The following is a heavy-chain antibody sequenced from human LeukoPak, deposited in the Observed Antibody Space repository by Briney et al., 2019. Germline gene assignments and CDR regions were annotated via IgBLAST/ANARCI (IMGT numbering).Heavy chain of an antibody. V-gene: IGHV4-34*01. CDR3: ARGWYYDFWSGYYRTPGEYFQH. Sequence: SETLSLTCAVYGGSFSGYYWSWIRQPPGKGVEWIGEINHSGSTNYNPSLKILVTISVDTSKNQFSLKLSSVTAADTAVYYCARGWYYDFWSGYYRTPGEYFQHWGQGTLVTVSS. D-gene: IGHD3-3*01. CDR1: GGSFSGYY. CDR2: INHSGST. J-gene: IGHJ1*01.